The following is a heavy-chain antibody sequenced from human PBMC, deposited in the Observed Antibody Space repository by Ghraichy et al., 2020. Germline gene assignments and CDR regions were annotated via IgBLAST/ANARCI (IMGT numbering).Heavy chain of an antibody. V-gene: IGHV3-23*01. CDR3: AKDLTFYYDSMFDY. D-gene: IGHD3-22*01. CDR2: ISGSGGSE. J-gene: IGHJ4*02. Sequence: GGSLRLSCAASGFTFSSYAMSWVRQAPGKGLEWVSAISGSGGSEYYADSVKGRFTISRDNSKNTLYLQMNSLRAEDTAVYYCAKDLTFYYDSMFDYWGQGTLVTVSS. CDR1: GFTFSSYA.